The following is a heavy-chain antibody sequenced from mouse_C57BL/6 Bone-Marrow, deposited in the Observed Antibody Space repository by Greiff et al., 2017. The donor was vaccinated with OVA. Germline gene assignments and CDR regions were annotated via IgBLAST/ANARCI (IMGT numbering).Heavy chain of an antibody. CDR2: INPSSGYT. D-gene: IGHD1-1*01. J-gene: IGHJ2*01. CDR3: ARRLYYGRRDFDY. Sequence: VQLQQSGAELARPGASVKMSCKASGYTFTSYTMHWVKQRPGQGLEWIGYINPSSGYTKYNQKFKDKATLTADKSSSTAYRQLSSLTSEDSAVYNCARRLYYGRRDFDYWGQGTTLTVSS. V-gene: IGHV1-4*01. CDR1: GYTFTSYT.